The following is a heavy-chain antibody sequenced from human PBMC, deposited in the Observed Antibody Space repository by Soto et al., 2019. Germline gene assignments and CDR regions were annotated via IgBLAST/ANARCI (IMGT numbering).Heavy chain of an antibody. Sequence: EVQLVESGGGLVQPGGSLRLSCAASGFTFSRYAMHWVRQAPGKGLEYVSAISSNGGSTYYANSVKGRFTISRDNSRDTLYLQMGSLRAEDMAVYYCGRYTKSGSSSLDYWGQGTLVTVSS. CDR1: GFTFSRYA. J-gene: IGHJ4*02. CDR2: ISSNGGST. CDR3: GRYTKSGSSSLDY. D-gene: IGHD1-26*01. V-gene: IGHV3-64*01.